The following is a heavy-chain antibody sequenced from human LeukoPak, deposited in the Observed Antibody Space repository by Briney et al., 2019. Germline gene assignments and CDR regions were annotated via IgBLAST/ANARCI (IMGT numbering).Heavy chain of an antibody. J-gene: IGHJ4*02. Sequence: GGSLRLSCAASGFTFSGSAMHWVRQASGKGLEWVGRIRSKANSYSTAYAASVKGRFTISRDDSKNTAYLQMNSLKTEDTAVYYCTRHYYYDTSGYYYLDHWGQGTLVTVSS. CDR3: TRHYYYDTSGYYYLDH. D-gene: IGHD3-22*01. CDR1: GFTFSGSA. V-gene: IGHV3-73*01. CDR2: IRSKANSYST.